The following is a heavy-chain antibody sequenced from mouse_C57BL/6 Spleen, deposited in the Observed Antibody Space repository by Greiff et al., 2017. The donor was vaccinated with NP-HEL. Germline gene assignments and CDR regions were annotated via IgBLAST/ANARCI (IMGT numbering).Heavy chain of an antibody. Sequence: QVQLQQSDAELVKPGASVKISCKVSGYTFTDHTIHWLKQRPEQGLEWIGYIYPRDGSTKYNEKFKGKATLTADKSTSTAYMQLNSLTSEDSAVYFCARHYYGSSYLAYWGQGTLVTVSA. CDR3: ARHYYGSSYLAY. J-gene: IGHJ3*01. CDR1: GYTFTDHT. D-gene: IGHD1-1*01. V-gene: IGHV1-78*01. CDR2: IYPRDGST.